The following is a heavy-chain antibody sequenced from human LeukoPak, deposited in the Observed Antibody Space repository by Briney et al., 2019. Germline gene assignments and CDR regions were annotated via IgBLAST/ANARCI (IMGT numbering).Heavy chain of an antibody. D-gene: IGHD5-12*01. CDR3: ASFGYSGGY. V-gene: IGHV4-34*01. CDR2: INHSGST. J-gene: IGHJ4*02. CDR1: GGAFSGYY. Sequence: PSETLSLTCAVYGGAFSGYYWSWIRQPPGKGLEWIGEINHSGSTNYNPSLKSRVTISVDTSKNQFSLKLSSVTAADTAVYYCASFGYSGGYWGQGTLVTVSS.